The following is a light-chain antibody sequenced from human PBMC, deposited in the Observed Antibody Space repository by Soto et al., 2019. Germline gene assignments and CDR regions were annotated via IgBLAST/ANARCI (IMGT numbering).Light chain of an antibody. Sequence: EILMTQSPATLSVSPGEGATLSCRASQSVNSNLAWYQQKPGQAPRRLIYGASTRATGIPVRFSGSGFGTEFTLTIRSLQSEESAVYYCQQYHNWPPWTFGQGTKVEIK. CDR1: QSVNSN. V-gene: IGKV3-15*01. CDR3: QQYHNWPPWT. CDR2: GAS. J-gene: IGKJ1*01.